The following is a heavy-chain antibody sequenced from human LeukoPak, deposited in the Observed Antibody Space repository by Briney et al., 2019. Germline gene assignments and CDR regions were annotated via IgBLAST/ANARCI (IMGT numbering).Heavy chain of an antibody. CDR1: GFTFSTST. V-gene: IGHV3-48*01. CDR2: ISSSSSTI. J-gene: IGHJ4*02. CDR3: ASSWFRPPYYFDY. D-gene: IGHD3-10*01. Sequence: GGSLRLSCAASGFTFSTSTMNWVRQAPGKGLEWVSYISSSSSTIYYADSVKGRFTISRDNAKNSLYLQMNSLRAEDTAVYYCASSWFRPPYYFDYWGQGTLVTVSS.